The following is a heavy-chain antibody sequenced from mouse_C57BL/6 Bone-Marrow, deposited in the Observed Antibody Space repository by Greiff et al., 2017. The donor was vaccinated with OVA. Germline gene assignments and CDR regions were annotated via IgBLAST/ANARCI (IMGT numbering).Heavy chain of an antibody. Sequence: EVMLVESGGGLVQPGGSLKLSCAASGFTFSDYGMAWVRQAPRKGLEWVAFISNLAYSIYYADTVTGRFTITRENAKNTLYLELSSLRSEDTAMYYCARLGDYDGAWFAYWGQGTLVTVSA. CDR2: ISNLAYSI. J-gene: IGHJ3*01. CDR3: ARLGDYDGAWFAY. CDR1: GFTFSDYG. D-gene: IGHD2-4*01. V-gene: IGHV5-15*01.